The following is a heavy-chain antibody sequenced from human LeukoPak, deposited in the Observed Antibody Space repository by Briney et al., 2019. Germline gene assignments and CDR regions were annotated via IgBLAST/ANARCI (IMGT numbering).Heavy chain of an antibody. CDR1: GGSISSYY. CDR3: AREGPVPTLFDY. CDR2: ISYSGSI. Sequence: PSEPLSLTCTVSGGSISSYYWSWIRQPPGKGLEWIGYISYSGSINYNPSLKSRVTMSVDTSKNQFSLKLSSVTAADTAVYYCAREGPVPTLFDYWGQGTLVTVSS. J-gene: IGHJ4*02. D-gene: IGHD1-1*01. V-gene: IGHV4-59*01.